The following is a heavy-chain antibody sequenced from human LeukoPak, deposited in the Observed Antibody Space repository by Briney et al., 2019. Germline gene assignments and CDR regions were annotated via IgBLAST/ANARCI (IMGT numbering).Heavy chain of an antibody. D-gene: IGHD3-10*01. Sequence: SETLSLTCAVYGGSFSGYYWSWIRQPPGKGLEWIGEINHSGSTNYNPSLKSRVTISVDTSKNQFSLKLSSVTAADTAVYYCARGLALSDYYGSGSYPGAYGYWGQGTLVTVSS. J-gene: IGHJ4*02. CDR3: ARGLALSDYYGSGSYPGAYGY. CDR2: INHSGST. V-gene: IGHV4-34*01. CDR1: GGSFSGYY.